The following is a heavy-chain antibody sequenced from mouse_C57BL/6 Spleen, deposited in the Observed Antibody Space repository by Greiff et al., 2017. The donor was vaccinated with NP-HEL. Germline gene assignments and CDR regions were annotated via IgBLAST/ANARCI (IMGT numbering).Heavy chain of an antibody. V-gene: IGHV2-2*01. CDR2: IWSGGST. CDR3: AKIYNGFYSFVY. J-gene: IGHJ2*01. Sequence: VMLVESGPGLVQPSQSLSITCTVSGFSLTSYGVHWVRQSPGTGLEWLGVIWSGGSTDYNAAFISRMSISKDNSKSQVFFKMNSLQDDDTAIFCCAKIYNGFYSFVYWRHGTTLTVSS. CDR1: GFSLTSYG. D-gene: IGHD2-3*01.